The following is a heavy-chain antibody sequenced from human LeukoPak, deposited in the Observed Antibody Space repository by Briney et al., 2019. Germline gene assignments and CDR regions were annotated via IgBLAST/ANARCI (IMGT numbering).Heavy chain of an antibody. V-gene: IGHV3-23*01. CDR2: ISGSGGST. Sequence: GGSLRLSCAASGFTFSSYAMSWVRQAPGKGLEWVSAISGSGGSTYYAGSVKGRFTISRDNSKNTLYLQMNSLRAEDTAVYYCAKDNYHSSSFLNWFDPWGQGTLVTVSS. J-gene: IGHJ5*02. D-gene: IGHD6-13*01. CDR3: AKDNYHSSSFLNWFDP. CDR1: GFTFSSYA.